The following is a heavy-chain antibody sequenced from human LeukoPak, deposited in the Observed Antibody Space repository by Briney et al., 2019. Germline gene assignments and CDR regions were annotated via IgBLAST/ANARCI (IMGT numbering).Heavy chain of an antibody. V-gene: IGHV3-23*01. CDR2: ISGSGGST. CDR1: GFTFSSYA. CDR3: ARATYYYDSSGLPPAGWFDP. D-gene: IGHD3-22*01. J-gene: IGHJ5*02. Sequence: LPGGSLRLSCAASGFTFSSYAMSWVRQAPGKGLKWVSAISGSGGSTYYADSVKGRFTISRDNSKNTLYLQMNNLRAEDTAVYYCARATYYYDSSGLPPAGWFDPWGQGTLVTVSS.